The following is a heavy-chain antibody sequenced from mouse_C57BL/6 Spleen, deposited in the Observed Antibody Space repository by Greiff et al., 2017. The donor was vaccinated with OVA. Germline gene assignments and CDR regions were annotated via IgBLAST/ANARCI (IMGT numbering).Heavy chain of an antibody. CDR2: IDPASGNT. V-gene: IGHV14-3*01. CDR1: GFTIKNTY. CDR3: ARDPDGYYLFAY. Sequence: EVQLQQSVAELVRPGASVKLSCTASGFTIKNTYMHWVKQRPEQGLEWIGRIDPASGNTKYAPKFQGKATITADTSSNTAYLQLSSLTSEDTAIYDCARDPDGYYLFAYWGQGTLVTVSA. J-gene: IGHJ3*01. D-gene: IGHD2-3*01.